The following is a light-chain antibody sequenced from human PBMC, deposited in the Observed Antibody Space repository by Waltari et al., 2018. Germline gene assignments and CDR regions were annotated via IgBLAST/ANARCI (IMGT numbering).Light chain of an antibody. CDR1: SGHSSNI. CDR3: ETGGHGTWV. V-gene: IGLV4-69*01. CDR2: VNSDGSP. Sequence: QLVLTQSPSASASLGASVKLTCTLSSGHSSNILAWLQQQPGKGPRYLMKVNSDGSPRKGDDIPDRFSGSSSGAERYLTISSLQSEDEADYYCETGGHGTWVFGGGTKLTVL. J-gene: IGLJ3*02.